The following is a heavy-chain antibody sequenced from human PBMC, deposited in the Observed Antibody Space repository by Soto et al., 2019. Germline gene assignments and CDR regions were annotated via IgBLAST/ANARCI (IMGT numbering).Heavy chain of an antibody. CDR3: ATHVSSASSGWYYFDY. V-gene: IGHV4-34*01. CDR1: GGSFSGCY. J-gene: IGHJ4*02. D-gene: IGHD6-19*01. Sequence: SETLSLTCAVYGGSFSGCYWTWIRQPPGTGLEWIGEVNHSGSTNYNPSLKSRVTISVDTSKNQCSLNLTSVTAADTAVYYCATHVSSASSGWYYFDYWGQGTLVTVSS. CDR2: VNHSGST.